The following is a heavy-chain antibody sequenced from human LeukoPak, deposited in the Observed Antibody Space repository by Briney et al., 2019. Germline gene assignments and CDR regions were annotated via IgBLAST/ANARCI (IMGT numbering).Heavy chain of an antibody. CDR3: ASATYSSSWTFDY. J-gene: IGHJ4*02. V-gene: IGHV5-51*01. CDR1: GYSFTSYW. Sequence: GESLKISCKGSGYSFTSYWIGWVRQMPGKGLEWLGIIYPGDSDTRYSPSFQGQVTISADKSISTAYLQWSSLKASDTAMYYCASATYSSSWTFDYWGQGTLVTVSS. CDR2: IYPGDSDT. D-gene: IGHD6-13*01.